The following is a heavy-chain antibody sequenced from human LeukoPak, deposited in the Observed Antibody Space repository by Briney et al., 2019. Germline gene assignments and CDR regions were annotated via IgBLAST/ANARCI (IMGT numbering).Heavy chain of an antibody. V-gene: IGHV4-59*01. D-gene: IGHD3-16*01. J-gene: IGHJ4*02. CDR3: ATSGGTLGPTNYFAY. CDR1: GGSISSYY. Sequence: SETLSLTCTVSGGSISSYYWSWIRQPPGKGLEWIGYIYYSGSTNYNPSLKSRVTISVDTSKNQFSLKLSSVTAADTAVYYCATSGGTLGPTNYFAYWGQGTLVTVSS. CDR2: IYYSGST.